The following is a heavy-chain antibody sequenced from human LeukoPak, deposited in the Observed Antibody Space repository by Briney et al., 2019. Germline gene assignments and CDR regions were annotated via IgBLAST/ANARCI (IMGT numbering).Heavy chain of an antibody. CDR1: GFNFRDYV. CDR2: IRGQPYGGTR. J-gene: IGHJ4*02. CDR3: VRGRVSAFKTGGYFFDY. D-gene: IGHD5/OR15-5a*01. V-gene: IGHV3-49*04. Sequence: PGGSLRLSCTTSGFNFRDYVMSWVRQAPAKGLEWVTLIRGQPYGGTRDFAASVKGRFSISRDDYKSIVYLQMNSLKSGDTGLYYCVRGRVSAFKTGGYFFDYWGLGTRVTVSS.